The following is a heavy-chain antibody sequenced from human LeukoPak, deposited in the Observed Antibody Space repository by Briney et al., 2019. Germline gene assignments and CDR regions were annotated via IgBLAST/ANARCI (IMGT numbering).Heavy chain of an antibody. CDR1: GFTFSSYW. V-gene: IGHV3-74*01. Sequence: PGGSLRLPCAASGFTFSSYWMHWVRQAPGKGLVWVSRINSDGSSTSYADSVKGRFTISRDNAKNTLYLQMNSLRAEDTAVYYCARGKYYYGSGSYYTPRPLGAFDIWGQGTMVTVSS. J-gene: IGHJ3*02. CDR3: ARGKYYYGSGSYYTPRPLGAFDI. CDR2: INSDGSST. D-gene: IGHD3-10*01.